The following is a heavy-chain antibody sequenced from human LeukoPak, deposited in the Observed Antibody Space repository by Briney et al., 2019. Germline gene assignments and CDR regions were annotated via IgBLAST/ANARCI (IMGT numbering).Heavy chain of an antibody. J-gene: IGHJ4*02. CDR3: ARARKGSGSYYNVFDY. CDR2: ITGSGTST. D-gene: IGHD3-10*01. V-gene: IGHV3-23*01. Sequence: GGSLRLSCAGSKFVFSDYVMSWVRQAPGKGLEWVSTITGSGTSTYYADSVKGRFTISRDNSRNTLYLQMNSLRAEDTAVYYCARARKGSGSYYNVFDYWGQGTLVTVSS. CDR1: KFVFSDYV.